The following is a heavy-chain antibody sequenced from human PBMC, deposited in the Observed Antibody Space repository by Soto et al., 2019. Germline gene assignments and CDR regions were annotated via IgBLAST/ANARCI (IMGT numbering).Heavy chain of an antibody. Sequence: QITLKESGPTLVNPTQTLTLTCTFSGFSLFTEGVNVAWIRQSPGKAQEWLANIYWNEDRRYRPSLRNTLTITKETSKNQVVLTMTNMGPMDTATYYCAHGDAKGAYDSWGQGTLVTVSS. CDR3: AHGDAKGAYDS. V-gene: IGHV2-5*01. D-gene: IGHD3-3*01. CDR2: IYWNEDR. J-gene: IGHJ5*02. CDR1: GFSLFTEGVN.